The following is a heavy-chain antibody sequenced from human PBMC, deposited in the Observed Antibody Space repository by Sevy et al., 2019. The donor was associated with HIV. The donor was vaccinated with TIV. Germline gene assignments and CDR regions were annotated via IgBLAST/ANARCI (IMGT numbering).Heavy chain of an antibody. J-gene: IGHJ4*02. CDR2: IWYDGINK. CDR1: GFSISGYG. D-gene: IGHD6-19*01. CDR3: AMDDIRVAGIGYYFHS. Sequence: GGSLRLSCAASGFSISGYGMHWVRQAPGKGLEWVAVIWYDGINKEYADSVKGRFTISRDNSKNTLYLQMNSLRAEDTAVYDCAMDDIRVAGIGYYFHSWGQGTLVTVSS. V-gene: IGHV3-33*01.